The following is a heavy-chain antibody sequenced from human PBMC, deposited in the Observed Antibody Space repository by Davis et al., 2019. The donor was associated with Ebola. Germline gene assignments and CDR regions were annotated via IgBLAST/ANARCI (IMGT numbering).Heavy chain of an antibody. D-gene: IGHD2-2*02. J-gene: IGHJ3*02. Sequence: SETLSLTCTVSGGSISSYYWGWIRQPAGKGLEWIGYIYYTGSTNYNPSLKSRLTISVDTSKNQFSLKLSSVTAADTAVYYCASQGVTYCSTTGCYRNSFDIWGQGTLVTVSS. CDR2: IYYTGST. CDR1: GGSISSYY. V-gene: IGHV4-59*08. CDR3: ASQGVTYCSTTGCYRNSFDI.